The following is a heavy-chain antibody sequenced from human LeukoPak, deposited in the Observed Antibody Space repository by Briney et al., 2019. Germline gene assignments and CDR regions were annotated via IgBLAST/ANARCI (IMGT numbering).Heavy chain of an antibody. D-gene: IGHD3-10*01. J-gene: IGHJ4*02. CDR1: GFTFSDYY. V-gene: IGHV3-11*06. CDR2: ISSSSYT. Sequence: GGSLRLSCAASGFTFSDYYMSWIRQAPGKGLEWVSYISSSSYTNYADSVKGRFAISRDNAKNSLYLQMNSLRAEDTAVYYCARGKKSGRLYYYGAPDGYFDYWGQGTLVTVSS. CDR3: ARGKKSGRLYYYGAPDGYFDY.